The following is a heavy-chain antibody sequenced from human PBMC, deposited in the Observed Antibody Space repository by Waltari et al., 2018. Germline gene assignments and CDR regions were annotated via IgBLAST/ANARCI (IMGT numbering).Heavy chain of an antibody. CDR3: ARGGYYGSGEIDF. D-gene: IGHD3-10*01. CDR1: GYTFTSYG. Sequence: QVQLVQSGAEVKKPGASVKVSCKASGYTFTSYGISWVRQAPGQGLEWMGGIDHSGAKTSYAQKFQGRVTLTRDTSSETLYVEVRNLRSDDTAVYYCARGGYYGSGEIDFWGQGTQVTVSS. V-gene: IGHV1-18*01. J-gene: IGHJ4*02. CDR2: IDHSGAKT.